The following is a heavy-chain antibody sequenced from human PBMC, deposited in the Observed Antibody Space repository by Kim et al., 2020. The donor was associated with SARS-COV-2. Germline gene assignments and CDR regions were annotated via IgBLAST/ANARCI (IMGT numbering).Heavy chain of an antibody. Sequence: AGSVKGRFTISRDNSKTTLFLQMNSLRAEDTAVYYCAKGAAYYYHYGMDVWGQGTTVTVSS. V-gene: IGHV3-23*01. CDR3: AKGAAYYYHYGMDV. D-gene: IGHD6-13*01. J-gene: IGHJ6*02.